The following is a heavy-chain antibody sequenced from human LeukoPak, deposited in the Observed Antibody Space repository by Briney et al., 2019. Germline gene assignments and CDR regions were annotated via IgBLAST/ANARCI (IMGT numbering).Heavy chain of an antibody. D-gene: IGHD6-13*01. CDR2: IYYSGST. CDR3: ARHFSKNSVRPWQQLHWYFDL. J-gene: IGHJ2*01. V-gene: IGHV4-59*08. CDR1: GGSISSYY. Sequence: SETLSLTCTVSGGSISSYYWSWIRQPPGKGLEWIGYIYYSGSTNYNPSLKSRVTISVDTSKNQFSLKLSSVTAADTAVYYCARHFSKNSVRPWQQLHWYFDLWGRGTLVTVSS.